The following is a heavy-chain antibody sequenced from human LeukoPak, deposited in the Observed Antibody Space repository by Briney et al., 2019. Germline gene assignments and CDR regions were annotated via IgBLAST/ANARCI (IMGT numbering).Heavy chain of an antibody. CDR1: GFTFSSYS. CDR2: INHSGST. V-gene: IGHV4-34*01. J-gene: IGHJ6*02. CDR3: ARDGPALSRIFAPDYYYYGMDV. Sequence: GSLRLSCAASGFTFSSYSMNWVRQAPGKGLEWIGEINHSGSTNYNPSLKSRVTISVDTSKNQFSLKLSSVTAADTAVYYCARDGPALSRIFAPDYYYYGMDVWGQGTTVTVSS.